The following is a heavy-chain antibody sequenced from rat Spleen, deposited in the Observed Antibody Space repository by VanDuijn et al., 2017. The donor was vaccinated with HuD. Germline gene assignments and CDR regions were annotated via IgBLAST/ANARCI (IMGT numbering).Heavy chain of an antibody. V-gene: IGHV5-20*01. CDR2: INYDGSST. CDR1: GFTFDDYH. D-gene: IGHD1-6*01. J-gene: IGHJ2*01. Sequence: EVQLVESGGGLVQPGRSLKLSCAASGFTFDDYHMAWVRQAPTKGLEWVASINYDGSSTYYRDSVKGRFTLSRDNAKSSLYLQMDNLRSEDTATYYCTRDRILRSTGFDYWGQGVMVTVSS. CDR3: TRDRILRSTGFDY.